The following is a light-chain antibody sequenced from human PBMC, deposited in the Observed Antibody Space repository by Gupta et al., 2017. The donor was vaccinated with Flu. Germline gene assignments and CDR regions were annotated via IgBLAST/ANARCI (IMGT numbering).Light chain of an antibody. CDR2: EVS. V-gene: IGLV2-14*01. CDR1: SSDVGGYNY. CDR3: SSYTSSSTLVV. J-gene: IGLJ2*01. Sequence: QSALTQPASVSGSPGQSITISCTGTSSDVGGYNYFSWYQQHPGKAPKLMIYEVSNRPSGVSNRFSGSKSGNTASLTISGLQAEDEADYYCSSYTSSSTLVVFGGGTTLTVL.